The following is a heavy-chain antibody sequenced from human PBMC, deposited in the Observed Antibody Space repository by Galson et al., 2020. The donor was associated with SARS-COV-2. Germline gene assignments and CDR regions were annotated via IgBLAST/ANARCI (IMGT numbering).Heavy chain of an antibody. CDR3: AKEGSGWYNFDL. D-gene: IGHD6-19*01. J-gene: IGHJ4*01. Sequence: GESLKISCAASEFTFSDYGIHWVRQAPGKGLEWVALISYAGTTKYYADSVKGRFTISRDNSKNSVYLQMNSLRSEDTAVYFCAKEGSGWYNFDLWGHGTLVTVSS. CDR2: ISYAGTTK. V-gene: IGHV3-30*18. CDR1: EFTFSDYG.